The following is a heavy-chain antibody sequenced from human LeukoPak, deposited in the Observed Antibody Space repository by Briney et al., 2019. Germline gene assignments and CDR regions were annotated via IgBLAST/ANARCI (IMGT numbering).Heavy chain of an antibody. CDR1: GFTFSSYA. Sequence: GGSLRLSCAASGFTFSSYAMHWVRQAPGKGLEWVAVISYDGSNKYYADSVKGRFTISRDNSKNTLYLQMNNLRAEDTAVYYCARDMNTAMVLDYWGQGTLVTVSS. V-gene: IGHV3-30-3*01. D-gene: IGHD5-18*01. CDR3: ARDMNTAMVLDY. J-gene: IGHJ4*02. CDR2: ISYDGSNK.